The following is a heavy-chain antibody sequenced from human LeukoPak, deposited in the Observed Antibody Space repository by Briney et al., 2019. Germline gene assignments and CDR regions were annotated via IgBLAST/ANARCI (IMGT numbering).Heavy chain of an antibody. D-gene: IGHD1-26*01. CDR2: ISYTGTYI. Sequence: GGSLRLSCAASAFSLSAYNMNWVRQAPGKGLEWVSSISYTGTYIYYADSVKGRFTISRDNAQNSLYLQMNSLGAEDTAIYYCVRDRGTYRPIDYWGQGTLVTVSS. CDR1: AFSLSAYN. V-gene: IGHV3-21*04. CDR3: VRDRGTYRPIDY. J-gene: IGHJ4*02.